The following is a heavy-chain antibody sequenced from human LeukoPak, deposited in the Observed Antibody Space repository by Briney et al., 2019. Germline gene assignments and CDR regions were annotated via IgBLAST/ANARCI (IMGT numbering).Heavy chain of an antibody. V-gene: IGHV3-43*02. CDR2: ITGDDGTT. CDR3: AKDKDYDSSGYSDAFDI. D-gene: IGHD3-22*01. Sequence: GGSLRLSCAASGFTFDDYAMHWVRQAPGKGLEWVSLITGDDGTTYYSDSVEGRFTISRDNKKNSLYLQMNSLRTEDTALYYCAKDKDYDSSGYSDAFDIWGQGTMVTVSS. CDR1: GFTFDDYA. J-gene: IGHJ3*02.